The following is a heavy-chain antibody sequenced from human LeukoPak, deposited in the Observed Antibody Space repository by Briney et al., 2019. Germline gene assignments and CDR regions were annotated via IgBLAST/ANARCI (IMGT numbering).Heavy chain of an antibody. D-gene: IGHD6-19*01. V-gene: IGHV3-15*01. J-gene: IGHJ4*02. CDR2: IKSKTDGGTT. CDR1: GFTFSNAW. Sequence: PGGSLRLSCAASGFTFSNAWMSWVRQAPGKGLEWVGRIKSKTDGGTTDYAAPGKGRFTISRDDSKNTLYLQMNSLKTEDTAVYYCTTDHSSGWLIDYWGQGTLVTVSS. CDR3: TTDHSSGWLIDY.